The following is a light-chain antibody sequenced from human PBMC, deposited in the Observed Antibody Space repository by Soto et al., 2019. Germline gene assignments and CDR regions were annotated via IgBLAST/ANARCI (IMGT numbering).Light chain of an antibody. J-gene: IGKJ1*01. CDR3: QQSYSTTWT. CDR1: QGISTY. CDR2: AAS. V-gene: IGKV1-39*01. Sequence: DIQLTQSPSFLSASVGDRVTITCRASQGISTYLNWYLQKPGKAPKLVIYAASSLQSGVPSRFSGSGSETDFTLTISSLQPEDFATYSCQQSYSTTWTFGQGTKVDIK.